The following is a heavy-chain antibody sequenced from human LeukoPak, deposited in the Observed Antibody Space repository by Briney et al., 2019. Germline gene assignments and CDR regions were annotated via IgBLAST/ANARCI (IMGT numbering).Heavy chain of an antibody. CDR3: ARDQGSYYNDYYYYGMDV. J-gene: IGHJ6*02. Sequence: PGGSLRLSCAASGFTFSSYWMHWVRQAPGKGLVWVSRINSDGSSTSYADSVKGRFTISRDNSKNGLYLQMNSLRADDTALYYCARDQGSYYNDYYYYGMDVWGQGTTVTVSS. V-gene: IGHV3-74*01. CDR2: INSDGSST. D-gene: IGHD3-10*01. CDR1: GFTFSSYW.